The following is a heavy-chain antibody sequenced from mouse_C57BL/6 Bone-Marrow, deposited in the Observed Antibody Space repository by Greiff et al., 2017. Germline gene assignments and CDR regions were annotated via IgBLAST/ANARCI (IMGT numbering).Heavy chain of an antibody. Sequence: QVTLKVSGPGILQPSQTLSLTCSFSGFSLSTFGMGVGWIRQPSGKGLEWLAHIWWDDDNDYTPALKSRLTISKDTSKNQVFLKIANVDTADTATYSCARMRTVQGYFDYWGQGTTLTVSA. V-gene: IGHV8-8*01. CDR2: IWWDDDN. CDR3: ARMRTVQGYFDY. D-gene: IGHD1-1*01. CDR1: GFSLSTFGMG. J-gene: IGHJ2*01.